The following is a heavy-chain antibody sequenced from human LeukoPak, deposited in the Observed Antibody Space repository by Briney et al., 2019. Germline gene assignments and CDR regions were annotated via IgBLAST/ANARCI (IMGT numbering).Heavy chain of an antibody. D-gene: IGHD3-22*01. CDR3: ARDYYDSSGSFDY. V-gene: IGHV1-46*01. CDR1: GYTFTSNY. CDR2: ISPSGGST. Sequence: ASVKVSCKAFGYTFTSNYMHWVRQAPGQGPEWMGVISPSGGSTTYAQKFQGRVTLTRDMSTSTDYLELRSLRSDDTAVYYCARDYYDSSGSFDYWGQGTLVTVSS. J-gene: IGHJ4*02.